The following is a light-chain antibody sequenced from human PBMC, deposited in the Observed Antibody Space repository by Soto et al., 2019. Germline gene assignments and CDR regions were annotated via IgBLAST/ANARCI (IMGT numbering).Light chain of an antibody. CDR2: RDS. V-gene: IGLV3-9*01. CDR3: QVWDSRTARV. Sequence: SYELTQPLSVSVALGQTARITCGGNNIGSKNVHWYQQKAGQAPVLVIYRDSNRPSGIPERFSGSNSGNTATLTISRAQDGDQADYCCQVWDSRTARVFSGGTKLTVL. J-gene: IGLJ3*02. CDR1: NIGSKN.